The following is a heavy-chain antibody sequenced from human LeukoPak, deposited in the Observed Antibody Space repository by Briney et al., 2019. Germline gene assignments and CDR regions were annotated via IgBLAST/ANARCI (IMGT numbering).Heavy chain of an antibody. CDR2: ISGSGGST. D-gene: IGHD3-10*01. Sequence: PGGSLRLSCAASGFTFSSYAMSWVRQAPGNGLEWVSAISGSGGSTYYADSVKGRFTISRDNSKNTLYLQMNSLRAEDTAVYYCAKEPHYYGSGSYSIPNWFDPWGQGTLVTVSS. CDR3: AKEPHYYGSGSYSIPNWFDP. V-gene: IGHV3-23*01. J-gene: IGHJ5*02. CDR1: GFTFSSYA.